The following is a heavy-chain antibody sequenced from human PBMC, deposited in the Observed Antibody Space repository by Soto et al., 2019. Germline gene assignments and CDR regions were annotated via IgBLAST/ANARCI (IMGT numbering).Heavy chain of an antibody. Sequence: QVQLVESGGGVVQPGRSLRLSCAASGFTFSSYAMHWVRQAPGKGLEWVAVISYDGSNKYYADSVKGRFTISRDNSKNTLYLQMNSLRAEDTAVYYCAREGNWNDPHPYYGMDVW. CDR1: GFTFSSYA. J-gene: IGHJ6*01. CDR2: ISYDGSNK. CDR3: AREGNWNDPHPYYGMDV. D-gene: IGHD1-1*01. V-gene: IGHV3-30-3*01.